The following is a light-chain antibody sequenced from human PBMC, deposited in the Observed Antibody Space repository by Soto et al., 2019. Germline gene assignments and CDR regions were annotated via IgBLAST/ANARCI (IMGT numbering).Light chain of an antibody. J-gene: IGKJ3*01. Sequence: EIVLTQSPGTLSFSPGERATLSCSASQSVSSSYVAWYQQKPGQAPRLLIYGSSSSATGITYRFRGSGSGTDFTLTISRLEPEGVAVYYCQQYGSSPTFGAGTKVDIK. CDR1: QSVSSSY. CDR2: GSS. CDR3: QQYGSSPT. V-gene: IGKV3-20*01.